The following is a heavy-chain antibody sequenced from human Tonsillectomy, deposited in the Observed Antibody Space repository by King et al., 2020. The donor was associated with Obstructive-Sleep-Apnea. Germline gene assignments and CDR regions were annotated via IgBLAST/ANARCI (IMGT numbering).Heavy chain of an antibody. V-gene: IGHV4-59*01. D-gene: IGHD7-27*01. J-gene: IGHJ6*02. Sequence: VQLQESGPGLVKSSETLSLTCTVSGGSISSYYWSWIRQPPGKGLEWIGYIYYSGITNYNPSLKSRVTISVDTSKNQFSLKLSSVTAADTAVYFCARDLQLGILDVWGQGTTVTVSS. CDR1: GGSISSYY. CDR3: ARDLQLGILDV. CDR2: IYYSGIT.